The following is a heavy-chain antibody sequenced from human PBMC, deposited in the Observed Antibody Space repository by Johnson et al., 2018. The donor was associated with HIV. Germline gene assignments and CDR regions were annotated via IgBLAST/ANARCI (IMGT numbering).Heavy chain of an antibody. V-gene: IGHV3-30-3*01. CDR1: GFTFSNYV. CDR3: RMYSDGGGGPCEI. D-gene: IGHD5-18*01. J-gene: IGHJ3*02. Sequence: QVQLVESGGGVVQPGRSLKLSCVASGFTFSNYVIHWVRQAPGKGLEWVAMISYDGTNIYYRYSVKGRFTISRDNSKNTLYLHMDSLRAEDTAVYYCRMYSDGGGGPCEIWGQGTMVTVSS. CDR2: ISYDGTNI.